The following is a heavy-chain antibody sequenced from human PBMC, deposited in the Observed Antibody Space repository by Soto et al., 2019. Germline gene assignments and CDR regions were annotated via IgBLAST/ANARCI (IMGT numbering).Heavy chain of an antibody. D-gene: IGHD5-12*01. Sequence: QVHLVQSGAEVKKPGSSVKVSCKASGGTFSRLTFYWVRQAPGQGLEWMGRIIPLFGIPNYAQKLQGRVTITADKSTSTAYMELSSLRSEDTAIYYCAITNSGYDYGDFFDYWGQGTMVAVSS. CDR3: AITNSGYDYGDFFDY. CDR1: GGTFSRLT. V-gene: IGHV1-69*02. CDR2: IIPLFGIP. J-gene: IGHJ4*02.